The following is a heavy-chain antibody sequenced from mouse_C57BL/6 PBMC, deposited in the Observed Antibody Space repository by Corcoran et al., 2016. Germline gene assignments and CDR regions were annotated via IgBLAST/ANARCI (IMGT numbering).Heavy chain of an antibody. CDR3: ARDRGTVYAMDY. CDR1: GYTFTDYY. V-gene: IGHV1-19*01. CDR2: INPYNGGT. J-gene: IGHJ4*01. Sequence: EVQLQQSGPVLVKPGASVKMSCKASGYTFTDYYMNWVKQSHGKSLEWIGVINPYNGGTSYNQKFKGKATLTVDKYSSTAYMELNSLTSEDSAVYYCARDRGTVYAMDYLGQGTSVTVSS. D-gene: IGHD2-14*01.